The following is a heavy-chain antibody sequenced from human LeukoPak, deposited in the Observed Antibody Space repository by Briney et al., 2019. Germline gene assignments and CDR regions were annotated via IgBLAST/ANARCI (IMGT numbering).Heavy chain of an antibody. CDR2: IYSGGST. CDR1: GFTVSSNY. Sequence: GGSLRLSCAASGFTVSSNYMSWVRQAPGKGLEWVSVIYSGGSTYYADSVKGRFTISRDNSKNTLYLQMNSLRAEDTAVYYCARNFYGSGSYYFDYWGQGTLVTVSS. J-gene: IGHJ4*02. CDR3: ARNFYGSGSYYFDY. D-gene: IGHD3-10*01. V-gene: IGHV3-66*01.